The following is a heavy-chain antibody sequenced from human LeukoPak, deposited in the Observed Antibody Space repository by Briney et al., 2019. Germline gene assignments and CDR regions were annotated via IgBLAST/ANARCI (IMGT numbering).Heavy chain of an antibody. CDR1: GFTFSSYW. D-gene: IGHD3-10*01. Sequence: PGGSLRLSCAASGFTFSSYWMHWVRQAPGKGLVWVSRINSDGSSTSYADSGKGRFTISRDNAKNTLYLQMNSLRAEDTAVYYCARAASGGDMDVWGEGTTVTVSS. CDR2: INSDGSST. V-gene: IGHV3-74*01. J-gene: IGHJ6*03. CDR3: ARAASGGDMDV.